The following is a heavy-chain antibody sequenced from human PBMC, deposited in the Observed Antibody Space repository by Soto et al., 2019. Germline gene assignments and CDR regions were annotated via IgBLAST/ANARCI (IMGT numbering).Heavy chain of an antibody. CDR3: TTDLFYSNLPPYYYYYGMDV. Sequence: GGSLRLSCAASGFTFSNAWMNWVRQAPGKGLEWVGRIKSKTDGGTTDYAAPVKGRFTISRDDSKNTLYLQMNSLKTEDTAVYYCTTDLFYSNLPPYYYYYGMDVWGQGTTVTVSS. J-gene: IGHJ6*02. V-gene: IGHV3-15*07. CDR1: GFTFSNAW. CDR2: IKSKTDGGTT. D-gene: IGHD4-4*01.